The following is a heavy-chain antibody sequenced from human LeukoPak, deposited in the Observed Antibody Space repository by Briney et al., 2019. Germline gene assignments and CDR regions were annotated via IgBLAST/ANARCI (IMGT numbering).Heavy chain of an antibody. CDR3: ARDFRSSSSDYYFDY. CDR1: GYTFTSYG. D-gene: IGHD6-6*01. J-gene: IGHJ4*02. Sequence: GASVKVSCKASGYTFTSYGISWVRQAPRQGLEWMGWISAYNGNTNYAQKLQGRVTMTTDTSTSTAYMELRSLRSDDTAVYYCARDFRSSSSDYYFDYWGQGTLVTVSS. V-gene: IGHV1-18*01. CDR2: ISAYNGNT.